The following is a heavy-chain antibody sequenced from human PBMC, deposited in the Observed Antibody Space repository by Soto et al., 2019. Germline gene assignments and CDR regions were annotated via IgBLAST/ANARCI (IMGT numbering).Heavy chain of an antibody. CDR3: ARGRVVITLYYFDY. CDR1: GGSFSGYY. V-gene: IGHV4-34*01. D-gene: IGHD3-22*01. Sequence: QVQLQQWGAGLLKPSETLSLTCAVYGGSFSGYYWSWIRQPPGKGLEWIGEINHSGSTNYNPSLKSRVTISVDTSKNQFSLKLSSVTAADTAVYYCARGRVVITLYYFDYWGQGTLVTVSS. CDR2: INHSGST. J-gene: IGHJ4*02.